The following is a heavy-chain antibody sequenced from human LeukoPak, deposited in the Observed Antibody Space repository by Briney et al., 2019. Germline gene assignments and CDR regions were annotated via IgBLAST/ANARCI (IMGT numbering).Heavy chain of an antibody. V-gene: IGHV3-7*01. CDR3: AREGRGATGFDY. CDR2: INQDGNEK. D-gene: IGHD1-26*01. Sequence: GGSLTLSCAASGFTFSYHWMTWVRQAPGKGLEWVANINQDGNEKYSLDSVRGRFTISRDSAKNSLYLQMKTLTAEDTAVYYCAREGRGATGFDYWGQGTLVSVSS. CDR1: GFTFSYHW. J-gene: IGHJ4*02.